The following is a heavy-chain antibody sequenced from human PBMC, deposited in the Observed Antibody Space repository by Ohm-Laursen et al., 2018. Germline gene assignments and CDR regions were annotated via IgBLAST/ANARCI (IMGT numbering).Heavy chain of an antibody. CDR1: GFTFDDYA. V-gene: IGHV3-9*01. CDR3: AKDSTRNDYYGMDV. Sequence: SLRLSCSASGFTFDDYAMHWVRQAPGKGLEWVSGISWNSGSIGYADSVKGRFTISRDNAKNSLYLQMNSLGAEDTALYYCAKDSTRNDYYGMDVWGQGTTVTVSS. J-gene: IGHJ6*02. D-gene: IGHD2-2*01. CDR2: ISWNSGSI.